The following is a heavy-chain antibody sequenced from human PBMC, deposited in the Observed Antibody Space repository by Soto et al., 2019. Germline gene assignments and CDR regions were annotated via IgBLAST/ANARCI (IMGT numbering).Heavy chain of an antibody. CDR3: ARAMGDWGTYYYYYGLDV. Sequence: SETLSLTCAVYGGSFSGYYWSWIRQPPGKGLEWIGEINHSGSTNYNPSLKSRVTISVDTSKNKFSLKLSSVTAADTAMYYCARAMGDWGTYYYYYGLDVWGQGATGTVS. V-gene: IGHV4-34*01. CDR2: INHSGST. CDR1: GGSFSGYY. J-gene: IGHJ6*02. D-gene: IGHD3-16*01.